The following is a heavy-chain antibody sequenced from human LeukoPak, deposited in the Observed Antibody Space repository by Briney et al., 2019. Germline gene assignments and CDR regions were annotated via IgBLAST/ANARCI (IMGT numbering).Heavy chain of an antibody. V-gene: IGHV3-48*04. J-gene: IGHJ4*02. CDR1: GFAFSSYS. CDR3: ARDGGITSGWYYLDY. Sequence: PGGSLRLSCAASGFAFSSYSMNWVRQAPGKGLEWVSYISGSSSTIYYADSVKGRFTISRDNAKNSLYLQMNSLRAEDTAVYYCARDGGITSGWYYLDYWGQGTLVTVSS. CDR2: ISGSSSTI. D-gene: IGHD6-19*01.